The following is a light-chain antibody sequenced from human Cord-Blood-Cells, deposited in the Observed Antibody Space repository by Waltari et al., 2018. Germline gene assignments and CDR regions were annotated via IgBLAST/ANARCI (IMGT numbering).Light chain of an antibody. CDR3: CSYAGSWV. CDR1: SSDVGSYNL. V-gene: IGLV2-23*01. CDR2: EGS. J-gene: IGLJ3*02. Sequence: QSALTQPASVSGSPGQSITISCTGTSSDVGSYNLVTWYRQHPGKAPKLMIYEGSKRPSGVSKRFSGSKSGNPASLTISGLQAEDEADYYCCSYAGSWVFGGGTKLTVL.